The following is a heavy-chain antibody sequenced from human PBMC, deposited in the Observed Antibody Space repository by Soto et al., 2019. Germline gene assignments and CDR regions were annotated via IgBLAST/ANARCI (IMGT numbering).Heavy chain of an antibody. Sequence: GGSLRLSCAASGFTFSSYGMHWVRQAPGKGLEWVAVISYDGSNKYYADSVKGRFTISKDKSKRTLFLQMNSLRVDDTAVYFCTKALYCSSTSCYSGGDSFHVWGQGTMVTVSS. CDR3: TKALYCSSTSCYSGGDSFHV. J-gene: IGHJ3*01. CDR1: GFTFSSYG. V-gene: IGHV3-30*18. D-gene: IGHD2-2*01. CDR2: ISYDGSNK.